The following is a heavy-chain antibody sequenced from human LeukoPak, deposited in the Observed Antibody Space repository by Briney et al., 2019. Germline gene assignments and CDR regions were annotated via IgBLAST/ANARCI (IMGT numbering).Heavy chain of an antibody. CDR3: ARDSSGWYGALGY. V-gene: IGHV4-34*01. Sequence: SETLSLTCAVYGGSFSGYYWSWIRQPPGKGLEWIGEINHSGSTNYNPSLKSRVTISVDKSKNQFSLKLSSVTAADTAVYYCARDSSGWYGALGYWGQGTLVTVSS. J-gene: IGHJ4*02. D-gene: IGHD6-19*01. CDR1: GGSFSGYY. CDR2: INHSGST.